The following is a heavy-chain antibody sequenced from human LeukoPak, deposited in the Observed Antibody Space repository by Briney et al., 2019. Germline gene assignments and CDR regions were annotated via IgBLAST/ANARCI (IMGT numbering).Heavy chain of an antibody. J-gene: IGHJ4*02. CDR1: GFTFDRYP. Sequence: GGSLRLSCAASGFTFDRYPMHWVRQAPGKGLEWVALISYDGSYKFYGDSVKGRFTISRDNTKNMLFLEMNSLRVDDTAVYYCAGWGAHNSGTFSAPLAYWGQGPLVPAPS. CDR2: ISYDGSYK. CDR3: AGWGAHNSGTFSAPLAY. V-gene: IGHV3-30*14. D-gene: IGHD3-10*01.